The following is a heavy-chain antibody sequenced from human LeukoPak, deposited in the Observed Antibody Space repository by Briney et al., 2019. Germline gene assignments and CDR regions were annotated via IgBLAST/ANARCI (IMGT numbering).Heavy chain of an antibody. CDR3: ARAANYYED. J-gene: IGHJ4*02. Sequence: PSWTVSLTCPLYGGIFRNHYSSWIRQPAGKGLHWVGEINQSGSTKYNPSLESRVTVSLNKSKNEYSLKLSIGSAADTDVYYCARAANYYEDWGQGTLVTVSS. CDR1: GGIFRNHY. CDR2: INQSGST. V-gene: IGHV4-34*01.